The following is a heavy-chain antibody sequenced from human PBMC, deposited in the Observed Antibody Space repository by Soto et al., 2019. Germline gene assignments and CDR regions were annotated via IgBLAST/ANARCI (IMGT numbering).Heavy chain of an antibody. Sequence: QVQLQESGPGLVEPSGTLSLTCAVSGASISTNNWWIWVRQPPGKGLEWIGEVYHSGSTNCNPSLKSRVTISIDKSKNQFSLRLTSMTAADTAVYYCAVPGAGDFDYWSQGTLVTVSS. J-gene: IGHJ4*02. CDR1: GASISTNNW. CDR2: VYHSGST. CDR3: AVPGAGDFDY. D-gene: IGHD6-13*01. V-gene: IGHV4-4*02.